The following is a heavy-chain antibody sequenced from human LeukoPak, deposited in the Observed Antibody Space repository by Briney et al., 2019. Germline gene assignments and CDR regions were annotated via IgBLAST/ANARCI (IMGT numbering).Heavy chain of an antibody. CDR3: ARGGRYCSSTSCYVGNDFDY. Sequence: SETLSLTCAVYGGSFSGYYWSWIRQPPGKGLEWIGEINHSGSTNYNPSLKSRVTISVDTSKNQFSLKLSSVTAADTAVYYCARGGRYCSSTSCYVGNDFDYWGQGTLVTVSS. J-gene: IGHJ4*02. CDR2: INHSGST. D-gene: IGHD2-2*01. V-gene: IGHV4-34*01. CDR1: GGSFSGYY.